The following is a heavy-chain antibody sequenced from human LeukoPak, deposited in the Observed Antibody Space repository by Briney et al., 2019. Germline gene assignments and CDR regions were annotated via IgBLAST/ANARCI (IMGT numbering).Heavy chain of an antibody. CDR3: ARASYYYDSSGYYYVPRLLDY. CDR2: IKQDGSEK. D-gene: IGHD3-22*01. CDR1: GFTFSDYT. J-gene: IGHJ4*02. V-gene: IGHV3-7*01. Sequence: PGGSLRLSCAASGFTFSDYTMNWVRQAPGKGLEWVANIKQDGSEKYYVDSVKGRFTISRDNAKNSLYLQMNSLRAEDTAVYYCARASYYYDSSGYYYVPRLLDYWGQGTLVTVSS.